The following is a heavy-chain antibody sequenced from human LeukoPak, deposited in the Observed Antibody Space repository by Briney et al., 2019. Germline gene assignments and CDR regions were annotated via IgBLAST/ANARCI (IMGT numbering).Heavy chain of an antibody. D-gene: IGHD2/OR15-2a*01. CDR3: ARVTFSKYHYYMDV. Sequence: ASVKVSCQASGYTFTSYAISWVRQPPGQGLEWMSWLSAHIGDTNYSQKFQGKVTVTSDTSTSTAYMELRSLKSDDTAVYFCARVTFSKYHYYMDVWGKGTTVTVSS. V-gene: IGHV1-18*01. J-gene: IGHJ6*03. CDR1: GYTFTSYA. CDR2: LSAHIGDT.